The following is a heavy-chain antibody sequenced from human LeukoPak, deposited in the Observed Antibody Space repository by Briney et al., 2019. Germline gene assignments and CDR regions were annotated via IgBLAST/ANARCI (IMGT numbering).Heavy chain of an antibody. Sequence: GGSLRLSCAASGFTFSSYSMNWVRQAPGKGLEWLSYISSSSTTIYYADSVQGRFTISRDNAKNSLYLQMNSLRAEDTAVYYCTRVLYSSAWYGDHYWGQGALVTVSS. J-gene: IGHJ4*02. D-gene: IGHD6-19*01. CDR1: GFTFSSYS. CDR2: ISSSSTTI. CDR3: TRVLYSSAWYGDHY. V-gene: IGHV3-48*01.